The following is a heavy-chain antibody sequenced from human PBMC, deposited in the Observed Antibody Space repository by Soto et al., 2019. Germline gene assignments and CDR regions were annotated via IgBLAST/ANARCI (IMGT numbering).Heavy chain of an antibody. Sequence: SSETLSLTCAVYGGSFSGYYWTWIRQPPGKGLEWIGEINHSGSTYYNPSLKSRVTISVDTSKKQFSLRLSSVTAADTAVYYCARGFGERTPGVSGDCSPFDFWVLGTLVTVSS. V-gene: IGHV4-34*01. CDR1: GGSFSGYY. CDR3: ARGFGERTPGVSGDCSPFDF. D-gene: IGHD2-21*01. CDR2: INHSGST. J-gene: IGHJ5*01.